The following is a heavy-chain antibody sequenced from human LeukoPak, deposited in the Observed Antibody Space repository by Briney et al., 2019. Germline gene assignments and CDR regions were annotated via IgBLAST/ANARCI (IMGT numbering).Heavy chain of an antibody. CDR3: ARDVTTGNYYFYSGMVV. J-gene: IGHJ6*02. CDR2: INPISAGT. D-gene: IGHD1-1*01. CDR1: GYTFTGYY. Sequence: ASVKVSCKASGYTFTGYYLHWVRQAPGQGLEWMGRINPISAGTNFAQKFQGRVTITRDTSISTTYMELSGLRSDDTAVYYCARDVTTGNYYFYSGMVVWGQGTTVTVSS. V-gene: IGHV1-2*06.